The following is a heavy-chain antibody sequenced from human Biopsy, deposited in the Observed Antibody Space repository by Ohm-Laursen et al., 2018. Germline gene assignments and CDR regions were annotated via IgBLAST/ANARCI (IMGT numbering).Heavy chain of an antibody. V-gene: IGHV4-39*01. D-gene: IGHD3-3*01. CDR3: ARHSLDDFWSGAHYYFDY. Sequence: GTLSLTCSVSGGSISSRNHYWGWLRQPPGKGPEWIGHVYYSGSTFYNSSLESRVTVSVDTSKNQFHLRLTSMSASDTAVYYCARHSLDDFWSGAHYYFDYWGLGTLVTVPS. J-gene: IGHJ4*02. CDR2: VYYSGST. CDR1: GGSISSRNHY.